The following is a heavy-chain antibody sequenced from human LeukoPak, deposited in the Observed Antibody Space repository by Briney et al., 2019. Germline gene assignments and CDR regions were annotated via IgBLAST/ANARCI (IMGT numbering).Heavy chain of an antibody. CDR3: ARVDAGYCSSTSCPPVY. CDR2: IIPTFGIA. Sequence: SVKVSCKASGGTFSSYAISWVRQAPGQGLEWMGRIIPTFGIANYAQKFQGRVTITADKSTSTAYMELSSLRSEDTAVYYCARVDAGYCSSTSCPPVYWGQGTLVTVSS. CDR1: GGTFSSYA. J-gene: IGHJ4*02. V-gene: IGHV1-69*04. D-gene: IGHD2-2*01.